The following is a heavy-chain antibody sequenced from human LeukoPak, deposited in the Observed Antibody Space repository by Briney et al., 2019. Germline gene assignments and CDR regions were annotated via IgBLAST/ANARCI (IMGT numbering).Heavy chain of an antibody. V-gene: IGHV6-1*01. Sequence: SQTLSLTCAISGDSVSSNSAAWNWIRPSPSRGLEWLGRTYYRSKWYNDYAVSVKTRITINPETSKNQFSLQLNSVTPEDTAVYYCAREDSSSPPPLDYWGQGTLVTVSS. CDR1: GDSVSSNSAA. CDR3: AREDSSSPPPLDY. J-gene: IGHJ4*02. CDR2: TYYRSKWYN. D-gene: IGHD6-13*01.